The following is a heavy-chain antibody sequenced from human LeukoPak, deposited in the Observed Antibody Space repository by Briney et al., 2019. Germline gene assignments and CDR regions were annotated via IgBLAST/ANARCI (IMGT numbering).Heavy chain of an antibody. CDR1: GFTFSSYA. Sequence: GGSLRLSCAASGFTFSSYAMHWVRQAPGKGLEWVAVISYDGSNKYYADSVKGRFTISRDNSKNTLYLQINSLRAEDTAVYYCAKGSKEVLFTRDHYMDVWGKGTTVTISS. CDR3: AKGSKEVLFTRDHYMDV. D-gene: IGHD3-3*01. CDR2: ISYDGSNK. V-gene: IGHV3-30*04. J-gene: IGHJ6*03.